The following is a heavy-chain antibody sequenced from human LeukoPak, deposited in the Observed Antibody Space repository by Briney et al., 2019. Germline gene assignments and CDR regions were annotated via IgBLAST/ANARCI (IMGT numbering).Heavy chain of an antibody. CDR3: ARVKGGYYDFWSGYYSHYYDSSGFDY. V-gene: IGHV4-59*01. CDR2: IYYSGST. J-gene: IGHJ4*02. Sequence: SETLSLTCTVSGGSISSYYWSWIRQPPGKGLEWIGYIYYSGSTNYNPSPKSRVTISVDTSKNQFSLKLSSVTAADTAVYYCARVKGGYYDFWSGYYSHYYDSSGFDYWGQGTLVTVSS. CDR1: GGSISSYY. D-gene: IGHD3-3*01.